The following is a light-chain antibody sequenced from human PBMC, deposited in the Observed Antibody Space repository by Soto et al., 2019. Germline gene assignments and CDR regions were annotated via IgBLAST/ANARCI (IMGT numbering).Light chain of an antibody. Sequence: NFMLTQPHSVSESPGKTVTISCTRSSGSIASNYVQWYQQRPGSAPTTVIFEDNQRPSGVPDRFSGSIDSSSNSASLTISGLKTGDEADYYCQSSDSSNQVVFGGGTQLTVL. CDR1: SGSIASNY. V-gene: IGLV6-57*03. J-gene: IGLJ2*01. CDR2: EDN. CDR3: QSSDSSNQVV.